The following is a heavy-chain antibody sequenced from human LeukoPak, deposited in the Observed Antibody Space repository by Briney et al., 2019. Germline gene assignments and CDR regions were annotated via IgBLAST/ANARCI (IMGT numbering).Heavy chain of an antibody. CDR3: ANSGGSGWYEYCFDY. D-gene: IGHD6-19*01. J-gene: IGHJ4*02. CDR2: LNTDGSST. Sequence: PGGSLRLSCAASGFSFSSYWMHWVRQAPGKGLVWVSRLNTDGSSTSYADSVKGRFTISRDNAKNTLYLQMNSLRAEDTTVYYCANSGGSGWYEYCFDYWGQGTLVTVSS. CDR1: GFSFSSYW. V-gene: IGHV3-74*01.